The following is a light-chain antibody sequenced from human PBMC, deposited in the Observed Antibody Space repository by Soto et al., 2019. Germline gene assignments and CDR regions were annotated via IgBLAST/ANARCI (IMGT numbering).Light chain of an antibody. Sequence: DVVMTQSPLSLPVTLGQPASISCRSSESLAYSDGNTYLNWFQQRPGQSPRRLIYHVSKRDSGVPDRFSGSGSGTDFTLKISRVEDEDVGLYYCMQGTHWHPRLGAGTKADIK. CDR3: MQGTHWHPR. CDR2: HVS. CDR1: ESLAYSDGNTY. J-gene: IGKJ4*01. V-gene: IGKV2-30*01.